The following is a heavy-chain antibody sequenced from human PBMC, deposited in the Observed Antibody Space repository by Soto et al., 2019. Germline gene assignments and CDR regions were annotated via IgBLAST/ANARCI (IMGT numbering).Heavy chain of an antibody. CDR1: GFTFSNYA. J-gene: IGHJ5*02. Sequence: EVQLLGSGGGLVQPGGSLRLSCAASGFTFSNYAMSWVRQAPGKGLEWVSGNSDSGGRTYYADSVKGRFTISRDNPKNALFLQSNSLRAEDTAVYYCAKHLGRCSSTGCCWWCVPWVQGTLVTVSS. V-gene: IGHV3-23*01. CDR2: NSDSGGRT. D-gene: IGHD2-2*01. CDR3: AKHLGRCSSTGCCWWCVP.